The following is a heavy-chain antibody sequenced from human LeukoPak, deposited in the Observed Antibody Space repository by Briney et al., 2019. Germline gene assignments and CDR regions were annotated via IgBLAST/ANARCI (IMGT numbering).Heavy chain of an antibody. CDR3: ATRLCSSTSCLWFDP. D-gene: IGHD2-2*01. V-gene: IGHV1-2*02. CDR2: INPNSGGT. Sequence: ASVKVSCKASGYSFTGYYMHWVRQAPGQGLEWMGCINPNSGGTDYAQKFQGRVTMTRDTSTSTAYMELSRLTSDDTAVYYCATRLCSSTSCLWFDPWGQGTLVTVSS. J-gene: IGHJ5*02. CDR1: GYSFTGYY.